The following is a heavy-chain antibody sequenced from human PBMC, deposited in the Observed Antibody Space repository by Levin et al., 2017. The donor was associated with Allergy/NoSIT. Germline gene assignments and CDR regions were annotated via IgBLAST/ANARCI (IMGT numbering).Heavy chain of an antibody. Sequence: SETLSLTCTVSGGSLSSGDFYWSWIRQPPGKGLEWIGYIYYSGNTYYNPSLKSRLSMSVDTSKNQFSLRLTSLTVADTAVYYCARGNRGFDYWGQGTLVTVSS. V-gene: IGHV4-30-4*01. CDR3: ARGNRGFDY. J-gene: IGHJ4*02. CDR2: IYYSGNT. CDR1: GGSLSSGDFY.